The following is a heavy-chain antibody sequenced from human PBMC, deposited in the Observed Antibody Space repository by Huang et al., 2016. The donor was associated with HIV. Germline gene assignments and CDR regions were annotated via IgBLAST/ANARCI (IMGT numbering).Heavy chain of an antibody. D-gene: IGHD4-17*01. CDR3: ARGQLGSYGDYDVLY. CDR1: GGTFSKYA. V-gene: IGHV1-69*13. Sequence: QVQLVQSGAEVKTPGSSVKVSCKASGGTFSKYAISWVRQAPGQGLEWMGGIIPRLGTPNYARKLQGRVTITADDSTSTTYVEVSSLRSEDTALYYCARGQLGSYGDYDVLYWGQGTLVTVSS. CDR2: IIPRLGTP. J-gene: IGHJ4*02.